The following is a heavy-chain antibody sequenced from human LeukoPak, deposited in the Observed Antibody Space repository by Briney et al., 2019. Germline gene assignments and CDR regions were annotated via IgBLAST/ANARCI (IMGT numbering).Heavy chain of an antibody. J-gene: IGHJ4*02. CDR1: GFTFSSYG. D-gene: IGHD3-22*01. CDR2: LSYDGSNK. CDR3: AVYYDSSFDY. V-gene: IGHV3-30*03. Sequence: PGGSLRLSCAASGFTFSSYGMHWVRQAPGKGLEWVAVLSYDGSNKYYADSVKGRFTISRDNSKNTLYLQMNSLRAEDTAVYYCAVYYDSSFDYWGQGTLVTVSS.